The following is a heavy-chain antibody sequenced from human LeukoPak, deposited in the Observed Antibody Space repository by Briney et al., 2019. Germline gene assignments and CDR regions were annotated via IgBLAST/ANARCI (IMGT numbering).Heavy chain of an antibody. D-gene: IGHD1-26*01. Sequence: GGSLRLSCAASGFTFRNYVIHWVRQAPGKGLEWVAVMSYDEKNESYADSVKGRFTISRDNPKNTLCLQMNSLRPEDTAVYYCAKDRSHGFNGRYHGMDVWGQGTAVTVSS. V-gene: IGHV3-30*18. CDR2: MSYDEKNE. J-gene: IGHJ6*02. CDR1: GFTFRNYV. CDR3: AKDRSHGFNGRYHGMDV.